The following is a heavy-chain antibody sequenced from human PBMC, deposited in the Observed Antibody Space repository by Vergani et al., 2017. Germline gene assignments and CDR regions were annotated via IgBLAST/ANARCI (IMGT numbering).Heavy chain of an antibody. CDR2: IYAGDSDV. D-gene: IGHD3-3*01. V-gene: IGHV5-51*03. Sequence: EVQLVQSGAEVKKPGESLKISCQGSRYSITNYWIAWVRQRPGKGLEWMGIIYAGDSDVRYSTSFQGQVTMSVDKSLSTAYLQWSSLKASDTATYYCAKTHDFSSLYSSYNWFDPWGQGTQVTVSS. CDR1: RYSITNYW. J-gene: IGHJ5*02. CDR3: AKTHDFSSLYSSYNWFDP.